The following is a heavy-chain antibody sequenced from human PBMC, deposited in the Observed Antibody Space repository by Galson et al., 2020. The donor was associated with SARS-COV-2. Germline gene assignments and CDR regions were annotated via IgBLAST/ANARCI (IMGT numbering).Heavy chain of an antibody. J-gene: IGHJ4*02. V-gene: IGHV3-30-3*01. CDR3: ARAREGYNHFDY. CDR1: GFTFSNYA. Sequence: QAGGSLRLSCAASGFTFSNYAMHWVRQAPGKGLEWVAVISYDGFNTYYADSVKGRLTISRDDSKNTLFLQMKSLKSDDTAVYYCARAREGYNHFDYWGQGTLVTVFS. CDR2: ISYDGFNT. D-gene: IGHD1-1*01.